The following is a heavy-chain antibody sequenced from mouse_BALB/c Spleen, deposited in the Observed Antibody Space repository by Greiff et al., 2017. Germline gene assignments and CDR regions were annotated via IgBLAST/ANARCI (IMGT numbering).Heavy chain of an antibody. CDR2: ISYDGSN. CDR3: ARDTATGAMDY. CDR1: GYSITSGYY. D-gene: IGHD1-2*01. J-gene: IGHJ4*01. Sequence: DVKLQESGPGLVKPSQSLSLTCSVTGYSITSGYYWNWIRQFPGNKLEWMGYISYDGSNNYNPSLKNRISITRDTSKNQFFLKLNSVTTEDTATYYCARDTATGAMDYWGQGTSVTVSS. V-gene: IGHV3-6*02.